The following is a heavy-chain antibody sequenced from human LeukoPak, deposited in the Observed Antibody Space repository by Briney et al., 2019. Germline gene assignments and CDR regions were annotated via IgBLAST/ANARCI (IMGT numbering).Heavy chain of an antibody. CDR1: GFTFSTYY. D-gene: IGHD4-23*01. Sequence: GGSLRLSCAASGFTFSTYYMNWIRQAPEKGLEWVSSISSGSSYIYYADSVKGRFTISRDNAKNSLYLQMNSLRAEDTAVYYCARNDYGGNPDYWGQGTLVTVSS. V-gene: IGHV3-21*01. CDR3: ARNDYGGNPDY. J-gene: IGHJ4*02. CDR2: ISSGSSYI.